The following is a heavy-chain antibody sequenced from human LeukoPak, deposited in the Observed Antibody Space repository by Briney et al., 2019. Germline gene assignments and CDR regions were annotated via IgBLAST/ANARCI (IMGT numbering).Heavy chain of an antibody. D-gene: IGHD6-13*01. J-gene: IGHJ4*02. V-gene: IGHV3-23*01. CDR1: GFIFSSYA. CDR3: ARDPDSSSWYGTFAY. CDR2: ISGSGDTT. Sequence: PGGSLRLSCAASGFIFSSYAMNWVRQAPGKGLEWLAAISGSGDTTYYADSVRGRFTISRDNYKNTLYLQMNSLSAEDTAVYYCARDPDSSSWYGTFAYWGQGILVAVSS.